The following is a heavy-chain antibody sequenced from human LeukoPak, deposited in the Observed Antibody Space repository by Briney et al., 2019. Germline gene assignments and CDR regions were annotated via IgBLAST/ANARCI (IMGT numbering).Heavy chain of an antibody. Sequence: ASVKVSCKASGYTFTSYDINWVRQATGQGLEWMGWMNPNSGNTGYAQKFQGRVTMTRNTSISTAYMELSSLRSEGTAMYYCARGINSWQVDYWGQGTLVTVSS. CDR3: ARGINSWQVDY. V-gene: IGHV1-8*01. CDR1: GYTFTSYD. D-gene: IGHD6-13*01. J-gene: IGHJ4*02. CDR2: MNPNSGNT.